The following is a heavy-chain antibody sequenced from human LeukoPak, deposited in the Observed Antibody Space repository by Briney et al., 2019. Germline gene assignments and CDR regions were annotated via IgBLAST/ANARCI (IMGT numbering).Heavy chain of an antibody. J-gene: IGHJ6*02. D-gene: IGHD1-1*01. CDR2: INSGGST. CDR1: GNYW. V-gene: IGHV3-66*02. CDR3: ARPPGQKYYYYGMDV. Sequence: GGSLRLSCAASGNYWMHWVRQAPGKGLEWVSVINSGGSTYYADSVKGRFTISRDNSKNTLYLQMNSLRAEDTAVYYCARPPGQKYYYYGMDVWGQGTTVTVSS.